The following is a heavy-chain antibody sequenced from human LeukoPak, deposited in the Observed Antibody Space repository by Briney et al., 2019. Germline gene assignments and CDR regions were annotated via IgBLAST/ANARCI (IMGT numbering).Heavy chain of an antibody. J-gene: IGHJ4*02. Sequence: GESLRISRKGSGYSFTSYWISWVRQMPGKGLEWMGRIDPSDSNTNYSPSFQGHVTISVDKSISTAYLQWSSLTASDTAMYYCASQRGYGDFAFDYCGQGTLVTVSS. D-gene: IGHD4-17*01. CDR3: ASQRGYGDFAFDY. V-gene: IGHV5-10-1*01. CDR2: IDPSDSNT. CDR1: GYSFTSYW.